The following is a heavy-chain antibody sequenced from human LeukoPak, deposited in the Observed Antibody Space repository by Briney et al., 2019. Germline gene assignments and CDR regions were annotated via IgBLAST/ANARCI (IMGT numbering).Heavy chain of an antibody. V-gene: IGHV3-23*01. D-gene: IGHD2-15*01. J-gene: IGHJ4*02. Sequence: TGGSLRLSCAASGFTFSSYAMSWVRQAPGKGLEWVSAISGSGGSTYYADSVKGRFTISRDNSKSTLYLQMNSLRAEDTAVYYCAKDPKYLGAATQYWGQGTLVTVSS. CDR3: AKDPKYLGAATQY. CDR2: ISGSGGST. CDR1: GFTFSSYA.